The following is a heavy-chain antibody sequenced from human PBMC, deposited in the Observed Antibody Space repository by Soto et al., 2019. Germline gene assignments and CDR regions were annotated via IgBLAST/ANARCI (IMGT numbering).Heavy chain of an antibody. CDR1: GFSFDDYA. CDR3: AKSTGGTANGMGV. D-gene: IGHD2-8*02. V-gene: IGHV3-9*01. Sequence: EVQVVESGGGLVQPGRSLRLSCSASGFSFDDYARHWVRQAPGKDLEWVSGISWNSGTIGYADSVKGRFTISRDNAKNSLYLQMNSLRAEDTALYYCAKSTGGTANGMGVWGQGTTVTVSS. CDR2: ISWNSGTI. J-gene: IGHJ6*02.